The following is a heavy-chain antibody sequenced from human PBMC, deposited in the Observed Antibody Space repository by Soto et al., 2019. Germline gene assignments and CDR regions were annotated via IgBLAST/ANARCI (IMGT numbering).Heavy chain of an antibody. J-gene: IGHJ3*02. CDR1: GGTFSSYA. Sequence: ASVKVSCKASGGTFSSYAISWVRQAPGQGLEWMGGIIPIFGTANYAQKFQGRVTITADESTSTAYMELSSLRSEDTAVYYCARGGSSGYHDAFDIWGQGTMVTVSS. D-gene: IGHD3-22*01. CDR2: IIPIFGTA. V-gene: IGHV1-69*13. CDR3: ARGGSSGYHDAFDI.